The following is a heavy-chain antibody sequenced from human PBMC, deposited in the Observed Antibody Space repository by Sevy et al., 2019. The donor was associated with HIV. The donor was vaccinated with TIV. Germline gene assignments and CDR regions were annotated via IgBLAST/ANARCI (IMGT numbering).Heavy chain of an antibody. D-gene: IGHD1-1*01. CDR2: ISYDGSTK. J-gene: IGHJ6*02. V-gene: IGHV3-30-3*01. Sequence: GGSLRLSCAASGFTFNTYAMHWVRQAPGKGLEWVAVISYDGSTKYYADSVKGRFTLSRDNSKNTLHLQMNSLRAEDTAVYYCAKAGGINWFYYYYGMDVWGQGTTVTVSS. CDR1: GFTFNTYA. CDR3: AKAGGINWFYYYYGMDV.